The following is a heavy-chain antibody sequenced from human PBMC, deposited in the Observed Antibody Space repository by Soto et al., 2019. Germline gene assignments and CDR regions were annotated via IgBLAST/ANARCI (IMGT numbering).Heavy chain of an antibody. CDR3: ARDRDDYGSGNYYNRIDF. CDR1: GGIFSTYA. CDR2: IIPLFGTP. D-gene: IGHD3-10*01. Sequence: QVHLVQSGAEVKKPGSSVKVSCKASGGIFSTYAISWLRQAPGQGLEWMGGIIPLFGTPNYAQRFQGRVPITADESTSTAYMELSRLRSEDTAVDYCARDRDDYGSGNYYNRIDFWGQGTLVTVSS. V-gene: IGHV1-69*01. J-gene: IGHJ4*02.